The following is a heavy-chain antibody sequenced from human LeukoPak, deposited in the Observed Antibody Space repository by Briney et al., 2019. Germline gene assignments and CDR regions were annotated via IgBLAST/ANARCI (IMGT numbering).Heavy chain of an antibody. CDR2: IQYDGSKK. Sequence: PGESLRLSCVASGFTFSSNGMHWVRQAPGKGLEWVTFIQYDGSKKYYADSVKGRFTISRDNSKNTLYLEMNSLRAEDTAVYYCAKDIGSYYDYWGQGILVTVSS. V-gene: IGHV3-30*02. D-gene: IGHD3-10*01. CDR3: AKDIGSYYDY. CDR1: GFTFSSNG. J-gene: IGHJ4*02.